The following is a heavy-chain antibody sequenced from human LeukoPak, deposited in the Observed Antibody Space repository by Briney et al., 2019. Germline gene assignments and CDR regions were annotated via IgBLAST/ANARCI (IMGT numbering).Heavy chain of an antibody. CDR3: ARGKTVLRYFETDY. D-gene: IGHD3-9*01. CDR1: GFTFSDYY. CDR2: ISVSGSII. Sequence: GGSLRLSCAASGFTFSDYYMSWIRQAPGKGLEWVSYISVSGSIIYYADSVKGRFTISRDNAKNSLYLQMNSLRAEDTAVYYCARGKTVLRYFETDYWGQGTLVTVSS. J-gene: IGHJ4*02. V-gene: IGHV3-11*01.